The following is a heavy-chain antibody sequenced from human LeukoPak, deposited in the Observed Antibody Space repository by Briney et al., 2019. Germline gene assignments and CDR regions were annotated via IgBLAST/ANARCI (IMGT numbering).Heavy chain of an antibody. D-gene: IGHD3-3*02. V-gene: IGHV1-69*06. J-gene: IGHJ5*02. Sequence: ASVKVSCKASGGTFSSYAISWVRQAPGQGLEWMGGIIPIFGTANYAQKFQGRVTITADKSTSTAYMELSSLRSEDTAVYYCARDLIAFHNWFDPWGQGTLVTVSS. CDR1: GGTFSSYA. CDR3: ARDLIAFHNWFDP. CDR2: IIPIFGTA.